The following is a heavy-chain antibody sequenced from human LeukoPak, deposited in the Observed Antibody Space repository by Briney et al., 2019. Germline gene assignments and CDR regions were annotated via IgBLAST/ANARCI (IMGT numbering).Heavy chain of an antibody. J-gene: IGHJ4*02. Sequence: GGTLRLSCAASGFTFSSYGMSWVRQAPGKGLEWVSAISGSGGSTYYADSVKGRFTISRDNSKNTLYLHMSSLTAADTAVYYCAKDRSIGTYYTFDHWGQGTLVTVSA. CDR3: AKDRSIGTYYTFDH. D-gene: IGHD1-26*01. CDR2: ISGSGGST. V-gene: IGHV3-23*01. CDR1: GFTFSSYG.